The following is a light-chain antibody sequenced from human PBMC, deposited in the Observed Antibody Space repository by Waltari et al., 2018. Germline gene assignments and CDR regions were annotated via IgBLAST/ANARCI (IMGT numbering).Light chain of an antibody. CDR1: QNVNSDF. J-gene: IGKJ5*01. CDR3: QQYTIPPFT. Sequence: EIVLTQSPGTLSLSPGKSATLSCRPSQNVNSDFFAWYQHKVGQAPRLLIAGASIRATGTPDRFSGSGSGTDFTLTISRLEPEDFAIYYCQQYTIPPFTFGQGTRLEIK. CDR2: GAS. V-gene: IGKV3-20*01.